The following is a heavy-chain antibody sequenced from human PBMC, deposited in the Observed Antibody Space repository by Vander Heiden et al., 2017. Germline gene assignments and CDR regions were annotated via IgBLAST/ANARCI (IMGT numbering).Heavy chain of an antibody. CDR2: INAGNGNT. CDR3: ARGSEGAGSYYRVPAYFDY. CDR1: GYTFTSYA. Sequence: QVQLVQSGAEVKKPVASVKVSCKASGYTFTSYAMHWVRQAPGQRLEWMGWINAGNGNTKYSQKFQGRVTITRDTSASTAYMGLSSLRSEDTAVYYCARGSEGAGSYYRVPAYFDYWGQGTLVTVSS. J-gene: IGHJ4*02. D-gene: IGHD3-10*01. V-gene: IGHV1-3*01.